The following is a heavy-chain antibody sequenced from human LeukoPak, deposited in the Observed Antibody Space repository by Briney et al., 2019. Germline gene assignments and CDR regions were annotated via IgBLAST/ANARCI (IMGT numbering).Heavy chain of an antibody. CDR1: GYTFTSYY. D-gene: IGHD3-16*02. V-gene: IGHV1-46*01. J-gene: IGHJ4*02. CDR2: INPSGGST. CDR3: ARGKRDYVWGSYRPAQFDY. Sequence: ASVKVSCKASGYTFTSYYMHWVRQAPGQGLEWMGIINPSGGSTSYAQKFQGRVTMTRDTSTSTVYMELSSLRSEDTAVYYCARGKRDYVWGSYRPAQFDYWGQGTLVTVSS.